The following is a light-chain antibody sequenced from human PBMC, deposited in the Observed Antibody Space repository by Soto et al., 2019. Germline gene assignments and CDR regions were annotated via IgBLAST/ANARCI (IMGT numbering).Light chain of an antibody. V-gene: IGLV2-8*01. Sequence: QSVLTQPPSASRSPGQSVTISCTGTNNDIGGYNYVSWYQQHPGKAPKLMIHEVNKRPSGVPDRFSGSKSGNTASLTVSGLQAEDEADYYCSSYAGSNSPYVFGTGTKVTVL. CDR1: NNDIGGYNY. CDR2: EVN. J-gene: IGLJ1*01. CDR3: SSYAGSNSPYV.